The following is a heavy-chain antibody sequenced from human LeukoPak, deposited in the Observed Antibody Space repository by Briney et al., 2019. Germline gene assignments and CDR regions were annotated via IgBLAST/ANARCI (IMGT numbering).Heavy chain of an antibody. D-gene: IGHD6-19*01. Sequence: GGSLRLSCAASGFTFSNYWMSWVRQAPEKGLEWVANIKQDGSEKYYVDSVKGRFTISRDNAKNSLYLQMNSLRAEDTAVYYCARLDRYSSGWSPGGYWGQGTLVTVSS. CDR1: GFTFSNYW. J-gene: IGHJ4*02. V-gene: IGHV3-7*01. CDR3: ARLDRYSSGWSPGGY. CDR2: IKQDGSEK.